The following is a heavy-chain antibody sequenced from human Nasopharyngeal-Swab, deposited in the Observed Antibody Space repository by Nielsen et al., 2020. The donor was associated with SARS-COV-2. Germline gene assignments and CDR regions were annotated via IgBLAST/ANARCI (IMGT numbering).Heavy chain of an antibody. CDR3: ARQGGEVRDTALDY. Sequence: GESLKISCQGSGYSFTNYWIGWVRQMPGKGLEWMGIIFPADSDTRYSPSFQGQVTISADKSISTTYLQWSSLQASDTAMYYCARQGGEVRDTALDYWGQGTLVTVSS. J-gene: IGHJ4*02. D-gene: IGHD5-18*01. V-gene: IGHV5-51*01. CDR2: IFPADSDT. CDR1: GYSFTNYW.